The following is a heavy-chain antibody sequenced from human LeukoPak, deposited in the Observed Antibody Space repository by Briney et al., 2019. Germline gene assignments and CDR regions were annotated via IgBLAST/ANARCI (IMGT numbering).Heavy chain of an antibody. CDR1: WFTFSTYE. J-gene: IGHJ4*02. Sequence: QPGGSLRLSCAASWFTFSTYEMNWVRQAPGKGLEWVSYITSGGGSIYYADSVKGRFTISRDNSKNSLFLQMNRLRAEDTAVYYCARALPSSWYYFDYWGQGTLVTVSS. V-gene: IGHV3-48*03. CDR2: ITSGGGSI. CDR3: ARALPSSWYYFDY. D-gene: IGHD6-13*01.